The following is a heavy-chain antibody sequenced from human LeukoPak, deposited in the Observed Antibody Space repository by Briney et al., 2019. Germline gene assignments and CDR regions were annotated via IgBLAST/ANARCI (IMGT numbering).Heavy chain of an antibody. CDR1: GGTFSSYA. CDR2: IIPILGIA. J-gene: IGHJ5*02. V-gene: IGHV1-69*04. CDR3: ARGTYYDILTGSRTYHWFDP. Sequence: ASVKVSCKASGGTFSSYAISWVRQAPGQGLEWMGRIIPILGIANYAQKFQGRVTITADKSTSTAYMELSSLRSEDTAVYYCARGTYYDILTGSRTYHWFDPWGQGTLVTVSS. D-gene: IGHD3-9*01.